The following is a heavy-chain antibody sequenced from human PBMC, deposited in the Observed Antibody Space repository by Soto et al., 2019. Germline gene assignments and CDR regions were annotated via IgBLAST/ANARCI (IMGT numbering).Heavy chain of an antibody. D-gene: IGHD3-16*01. CDR3: ARGPVRGMGGDS. V-gene: IGHV1-69*02. CDR2: TNSVLGIS. CDR1: GGTFNSDT. Sequence: QVQLVQSGAEVKEPGSSVKVSCKAPGGTFNSDTINWLRQAPGQGLAWMGRTNSVLGISNYAQKFQGRIASTADEPTNSAYMELSSLRSEATAVYFCARGPVRGMGGDSWGQGTLVTVSS. J-gene: IGHJ5*01.